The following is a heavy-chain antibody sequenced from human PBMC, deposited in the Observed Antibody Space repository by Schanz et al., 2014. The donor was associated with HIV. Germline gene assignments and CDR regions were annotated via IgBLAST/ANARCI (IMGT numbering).Heavy chain of an antibody. J-gene: IGHJ6*02. D-gene: IGHD3-3*01. CDR3: TRGRFLERGGMDV. CDR2: ITGSGVST. CDR1: GFNFNNYA. V-gene: IGHV3-23*01. Sequence: EVQLLESGGGLEQPGGSLRLSCAASGFNFNNYAMTWVRQAPGKGLDWVSGITGSGVSTYYADSVKGRFMISRDNSNNTLYLQMNSLRAEDTAVYFCTRGRFLERGGMDVWGQGTAVTVSS.